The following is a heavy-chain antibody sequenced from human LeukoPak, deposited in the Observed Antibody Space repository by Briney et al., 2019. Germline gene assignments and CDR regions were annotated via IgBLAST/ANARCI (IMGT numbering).Heavy chain of an antibody. J-gene: IGHJ1*01. D-gene: IGHD2-21*02. CDR1: GFTFSSYA. Sequence: GGSLRLSCAASGFTFSSYAMNWVRQAPGKGLEWVSSIDGSSSHIYYADSVKGRFTISRDNTKSSLYLQMNSLRAEDMAVYYCARGYCGGDCYGDWGQGTLVTVSS. CDR3: ARGYCGGDCYGD. CDR2: IDGSSSHI. V-gene: IGHV3-21*01.